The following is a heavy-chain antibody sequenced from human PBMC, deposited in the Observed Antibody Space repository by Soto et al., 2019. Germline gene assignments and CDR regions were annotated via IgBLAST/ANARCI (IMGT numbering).Heavy chain of an antibody. J-gene: IGHJ4*02. CDR3: ARTFRYSGSYLEYFDY. CDR1: GGSISGDY. CDR2: IFYSGTT. V-gene: IGHV4-59*01. Sequence: SETLSLTCTVSGGSISGDYWSWIRQPPGKGLEWIGYIFYSGTTNYNPSLESRATISVDTSKSQFSLKLSSVITADTAVYYCARTFRYSGSYLEYFDYWGQGTLVTVSS. D-gene: IGHD1-26*01.